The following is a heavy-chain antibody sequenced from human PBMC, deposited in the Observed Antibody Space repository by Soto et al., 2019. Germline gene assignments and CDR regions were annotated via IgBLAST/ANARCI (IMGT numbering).Heavy chain of an antibody. Sequence: QVQLQESGPGLVKPSQTLSLTCTVSGGSISSGGYYWSWIRQHPGKGLEWIGYIYYTGSTYYNPSLKSRVTISVDTYKNQPSLKLSSVTAADTAVYYCASDTSYVGVVAAIIWGQGTLVTVSS. CDR1: GGSISSGGYY. CDR3: ASDTSYVGVVAAII. J-gene: IGHJ4*02. CDR2: IYYTGST. D-gene: IGHD2-15*01. V-gene: IGHV4-31*03.